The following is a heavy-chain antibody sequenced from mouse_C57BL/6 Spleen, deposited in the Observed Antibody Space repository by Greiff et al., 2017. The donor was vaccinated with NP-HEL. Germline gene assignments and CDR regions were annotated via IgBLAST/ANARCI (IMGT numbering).Heavy chain of an antibody. V-gene: IGHV1-55*01. CDR2: IYPGSGST. CDR1: GYTFTSYW. Sequence: QVQLQQPGAELVKPGASVKMSCKASGYTFTSYWITWVKQRPGQGLEWIGDIYPGSGSTNYNEKFKSKATLTVDTSSSTAYMQLSSLTSEDSAVYYCARGRLRGSSSWYFDVWGTGTTVTVSS. CDR3: ARGRLRGSSSWYFDV. D-gene: IGHD1-1*01. J-gene: IGHJ1*03.